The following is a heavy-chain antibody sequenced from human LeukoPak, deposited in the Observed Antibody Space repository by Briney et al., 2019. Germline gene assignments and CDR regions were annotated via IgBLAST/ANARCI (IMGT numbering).Heavy chain of an antibody. CDR2: IIPILGLA. Sequence: ASVKVSCKASGGTFSSYTISWVRQAPGQGLEWMGRIIPILGLANYAQKFQGRVTITADKSTSTAYMELSSLRSEDTAVYYCARATVATQLDYWGQGTLVTVSS. CDR1: GGTFSSYT. CDR3: ARATVATQLDY. J-gene: IGHJ4*02. V-gene: IGHV1-69*02. D-gene: IGHD4-23*01.